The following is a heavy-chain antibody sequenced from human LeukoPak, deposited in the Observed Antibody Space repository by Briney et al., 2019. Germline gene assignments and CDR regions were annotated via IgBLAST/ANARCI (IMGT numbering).Heavy chain of an antibody. CDR2: IYPGDSDT. CDR3: ARRGYCSGGSCYSAFDI. CDR1: GYSFTSYW. J-gene: IGHJ3*02. D-gene: IGHD2-15*01. V-gene: IGHV5-51*01. Sequence: GEPLKISCKGSGYSFTSYWIGWVRQMPGKGLEWMGIIYPGDSDTRCSPSFQGQVTISADKSISTAYLQWSSLKASDTAMYYCARRGYCSGGSCYSAFDIWGQGTMVTVSS.